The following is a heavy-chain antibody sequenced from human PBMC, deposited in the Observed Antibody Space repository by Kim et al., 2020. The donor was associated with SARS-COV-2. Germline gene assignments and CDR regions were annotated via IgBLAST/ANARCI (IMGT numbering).Heavy chain of an antibody. CDR2: IYYSGTT. Sequence: SETLSLTCSVSGASVTSGNYYWSWIRQPHGKGLEWIGYIYYSGTTNYNPSLKSRVTMSVNTSKNQFSMKLRSVTAADTAVYFCARSYCTDTRCHEGFYYYSGLDVWGQGTTVTVSS. CDR1: GASVTSGNYY. D-gene: IGHD2-2*01. CDR3: ARSYCTDTRCHEGFYYYSGLDV. J-gene: IGHJ6*02. V-gene: IGHV4-61*01.